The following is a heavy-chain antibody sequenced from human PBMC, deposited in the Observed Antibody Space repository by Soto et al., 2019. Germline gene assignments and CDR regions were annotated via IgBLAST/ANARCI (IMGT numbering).Heavy chain of an antibody. J-gene: IGHJ4*02. CDR3: AIPSGLTVTGPDY. Sequence: GGSLRLSCAASGFIFSNYAMIWVRQAPGKGLEWVSAIGGNGADTYYADSVKGRFTISRDNSKNTLYLQMNSLRAEDTAVYFCAIPSGLTVTGPDYWGQGTLVTVS. CDR2: IGGNGADT. D-gene: IGHD6-19*01. CDR1: GFIFSNYA. V-gene: IGHV3-23*01.